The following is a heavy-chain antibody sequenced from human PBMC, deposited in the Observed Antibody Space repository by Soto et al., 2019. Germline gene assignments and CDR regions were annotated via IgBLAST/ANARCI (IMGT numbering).Heavy chain of an antibody. Sequence: SETLSLTCTGSGGSISSYYWSWIRQPPGKGLEWIGYIYYSGSTNYNPSLKSRVTISVDTSKNQFSLKLSSVTAADTAVYYCARTHYYDSSGYFDYWGQGTLVTVSS. V-gene: IGHV4-59*01. CDR2: IYYSGST. CDR3: ARTHYYDSSGYFDY. CDR1: GGSISSYY. D-gene: IGHD3-22*01. J-gene: IGHJ4*02.